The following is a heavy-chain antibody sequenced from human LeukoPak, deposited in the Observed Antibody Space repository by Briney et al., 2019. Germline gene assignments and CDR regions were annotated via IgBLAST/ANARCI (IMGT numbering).Heavy chain of an antibody. CDR3: Y. V-gene: IGHV4-61*01. CDR2: IYYTGST. Sequence: TSETLSLTSTVSGGSVSSGTHYWSWIRQPPGKGLEWIGYIYYTGSTNYNPSLKSRVSMSIDTSKNQFSLKLTSVTAADTAVYYDYWGQGTLVTVSS. J-gene: IGHJ4*02. CDR1: GGSVSSGTHY.